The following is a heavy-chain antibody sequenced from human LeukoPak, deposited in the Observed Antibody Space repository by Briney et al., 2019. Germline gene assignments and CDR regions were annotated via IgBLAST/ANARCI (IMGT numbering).Heavy chain of an antibody. D-gene: IGHD1-14*01. J-gene: IGHJ4*02. CDR2: ISGSGGST. Sequence: GGSLRLSCAASGFTFSSYAMSWVRQAPGRGLEWVSAISGSGGSTYNADSVKGRFTISRDNSKNTLYLQMNSLRAEDTAVYYCARDPALTGVWGNFDYWGQGTLVTVSS. CDR3: ARDPALTGVWGNFDY. CDR1: GFTFSSYA. V-gene: IGHV3-23*01.